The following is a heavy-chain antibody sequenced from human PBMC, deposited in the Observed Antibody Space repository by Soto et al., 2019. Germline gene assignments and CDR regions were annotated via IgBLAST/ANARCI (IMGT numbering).Heavy chain of an antibody. V-gene: IGHV3-33*01. CDR3: ARGGPPRYSSSWYSYYGMDV. CDR1: GFTFSSYG. J-gene: IGHJ6*02. D-gene: IGHD6-13*01. Sequence: QVQLVESGGGVVQPGRSLRLSCAASGFTFSSYGMHWVRQAPGKGLEWVAVIWYDGSNKYYADSVKGRFTISRDNSKNTLYLQMNSLRAEDTAVYYCARGGPPRYSSSWYSYYGMDVWGQGTTVTVSS. CDR2: IWYDGSNK.